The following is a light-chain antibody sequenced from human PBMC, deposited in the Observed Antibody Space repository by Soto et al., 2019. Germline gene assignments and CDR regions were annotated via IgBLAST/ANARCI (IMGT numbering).Light chain of an antibody. V-gene: IGKV3-15*01. J-gene: IGKJ1*01. CDR3: QQYNNWPRK. Sequence: ELVMTQSPATLSVSPGERATLSCRGSQSVSSNLAWYQQKPGQAPRLLIYGASTRATGFPVRFSGSGSRTEFTLTISSLQSEHFAVYSSQQYNNWPRKFRQGTKVDIK. CDR1: QSVSSN. CDR2: GAS.